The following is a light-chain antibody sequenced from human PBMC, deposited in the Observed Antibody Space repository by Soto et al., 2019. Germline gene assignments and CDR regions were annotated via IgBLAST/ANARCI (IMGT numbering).Light chain of an antibody. CDR3: QQRHMWPIT. Sequence: EIVVTHSPATLSVSPGERAPLSCRASQSVSSDVAWYQQKTGQAPRVLIYGASTRATGIPARFSGSGYGTEFNLTISSLQSEDFAVYYCQQRHMWPITFGQGTRLEIK. V-gene: IGKV3-15*01. CDR2: GAS. J-gene: IGKJ5*01. CDR1: QSVSSD.